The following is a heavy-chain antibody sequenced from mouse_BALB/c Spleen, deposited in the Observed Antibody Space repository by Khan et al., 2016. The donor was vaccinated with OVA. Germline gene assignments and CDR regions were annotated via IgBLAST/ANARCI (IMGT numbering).Heavy chain of an antibody. CDR2: IRSGGDYI. CDR1: GFTFSTYA. J-gene: IGHJ3*01. Sequence: EVELVESGGDLVKPGGSLKLSCIASGFTFSTYAMSWVRQTPEKRLEWVATIRSGGDYIYSPDSVKGRFTISRDNAKNTLYLQMSSLRSEDTAMYYCARHNFGPFAYWGQGTLVAVSA. V-gene: IGHV5-9-3*01. CDR3: ARHNFGPFAY. D-gene: IGHD1-3*01.